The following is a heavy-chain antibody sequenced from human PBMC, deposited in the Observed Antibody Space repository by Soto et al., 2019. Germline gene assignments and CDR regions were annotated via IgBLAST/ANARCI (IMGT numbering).Heavy chain of an antibody. Sequence: PGGSLRLSCAASGFTFSSYEMNWVRQAPGKGLEWVSYISSSGSTIYYADSVKGRFTISRDNAKNSLYLQMNSLRAEDTAVYYCARLRITMVRGVIITRYYYYGMDVWGQGTTVTVSS. V-gene: IGHV3-48*03. CDR1: GFTFSSYE. D-gene: IGHD3-10*01. J-gene: IGHJ6*02. CDR3: ARLRITMVRGVIITRYYYYGMDV. CDR2: ISSSGSTI.